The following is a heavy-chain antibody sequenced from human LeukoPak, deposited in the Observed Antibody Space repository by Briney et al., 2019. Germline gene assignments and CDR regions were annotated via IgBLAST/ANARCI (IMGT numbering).Heavy chain of an antibody. CDR1: GYTFTGYY. CDR2: INPNSGGT. CDR3: ATLPYYDILTGIDY. J-gene: IGHJ4*02. D-gene: IGHD3-9*01. V-gene: IGHV1-2*02. Sequence: GASVKVSCKASGYTFTGYYMHWVRQAPGQGLEWMGWINPNSGGTNYAQTFQGRVTMTRDTSISTAYMELSRLRSDDTAVYYCATLPYYDILTGIDYWGQGTLVTVSS.